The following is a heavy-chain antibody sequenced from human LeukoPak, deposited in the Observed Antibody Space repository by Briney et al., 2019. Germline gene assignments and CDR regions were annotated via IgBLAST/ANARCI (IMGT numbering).Heavy chain of an antibody. V-gene: IGHV4-59*01. CDR1: GGSISSYY. Sequence: SKTLSLTCTVSGGSISSYYWSWIRQPPGKGLEWIGYIYYSGSTNYNPSLKSRVTISVDTSKNQFSLKLSSVTAADTAVYYCARGQVNYYDSSGYYNDAFDIWGQGTMVTVSS. J-gene: IGHJ3*02. CDR3: ARGQVNYYDSSGYYNDAFDI. D-gene: IGHD3-22*01. CDR2: IYYSGST.